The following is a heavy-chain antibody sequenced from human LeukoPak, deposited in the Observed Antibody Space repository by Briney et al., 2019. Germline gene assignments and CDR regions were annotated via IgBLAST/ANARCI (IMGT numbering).Heavy chain of an antibody. V-gene: IGHV3-48*04. CDR3: ARSFSYGPIDF. Sequence: PGGSLRLSCAASGFTFSTYSMHWVRQAPGRGLEWVSYTSGSSSAINYADFVRGRFTISRDNAKNSVYLQTNSLRAEDTAVYYCARSFSYGPIDFWGQGTQVTVSS. CDR2: TSGSSSAI. CDR1: GFTFSTYS. J-gene: IGHJ4*02. D-gene: IGHD5-18*01.